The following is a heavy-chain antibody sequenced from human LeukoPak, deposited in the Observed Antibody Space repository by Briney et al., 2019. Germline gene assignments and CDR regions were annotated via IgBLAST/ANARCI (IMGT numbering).Heavy chain of an antibody. CDR3: ARQYYYNRAIYSKLDY. Sequence: PSETLSLTCTVSGGSISSSYYWGWIRQPPGEGLEWIGSMYYSGSTYYNPSLKSRVTISVDTSKNQFSLKLSSVTAADTAVYCCARQYYYNRAIYSKLDYWGQGTLVTVSS. CDR2: MYYSGST. D-gene: IGHD3-22*01. CDR1: GGSISSSYY. V-gene: IGHV4-39*01. J-gene: IGHJ4*02.